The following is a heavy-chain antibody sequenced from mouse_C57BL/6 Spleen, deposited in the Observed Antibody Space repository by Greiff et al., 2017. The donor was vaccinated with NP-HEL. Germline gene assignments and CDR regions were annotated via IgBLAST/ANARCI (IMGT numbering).Heavy chain of an antibody. CDR3: ARRFYGSSRDWYFDV. CDR2: ISNGGGST. Sequence: EVQVVESGGGLVQPGGSLKLSCAASGFTFSDYYMYWVRQTPEKRLEWVAYISNGGGSTYYPDTVKGRFTISRDNAKNTLYLQMSRLKSEDTAMYYCARRFYGSSRDWYFDVWGTGTTVTVSS. D-gene: IGHD1-1*01. J-gene: IGHJ1*03. CDR1: GFTFSDYY. V-gene: IGHV5-12*01.